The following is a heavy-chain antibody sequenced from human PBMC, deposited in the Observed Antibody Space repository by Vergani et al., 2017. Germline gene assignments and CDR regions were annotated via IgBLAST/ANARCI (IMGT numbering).Heavy chain of an antibody. V-gene: IGHV3-20*04. D-gene: IGHD2-21*01. J-gene: IGHJ2*01. CDR1: GFTFDDYG. CDR2: INWNGGST. Sequence: EVQLVESGGGVVRPGGSLRLSCAASGFTFDDYGMSWVRQAPGKGLEWVSGINWNGGSTGYADSVKGRFPISRDNAKNSLYLQMNSLRAEDTALYYCARGVCGGDCYRYYWYFDLWGRGTLVTVSS. CDR3: ARGVCGGDCYRYYWYFDL.